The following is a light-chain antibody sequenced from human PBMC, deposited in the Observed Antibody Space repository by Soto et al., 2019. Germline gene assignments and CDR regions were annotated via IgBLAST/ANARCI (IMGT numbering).Light chain of an antibody. J-gene: IGKJ1*01. Sequence: DIVMTQSPLSLPVTPGEPASISCRSSQSLLKSTGYNYLDWYLQKSGQSPQLLIYLGSNRASGVPDRFSGSGSGTDFTLKISRVEAEDVGVYYCMQALQTPPTFGQGTKVDIK. CDR2: LGS. CDR1: QSLLKSTGYNY. CDR3: MQALQTPPT. V-gene: IGKV2-28*01.